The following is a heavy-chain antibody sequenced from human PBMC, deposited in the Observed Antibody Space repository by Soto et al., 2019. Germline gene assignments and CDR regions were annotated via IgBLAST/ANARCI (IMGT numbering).Heavy chain of an antibody. CDR3: TSRSGWSLWDFDY. CDR1: GFTFGDYA. J-gene: IGHJ4*02. D-gene: IGHD6-19*01. CDR2: IRSKAYGGTT. Sequence: PGGSLRLSCTASGFTFGDYAMSWFRQAPGKGLEWVGFIRSKAYGGTTEYAASVKGRFTISRDDSKSIAYLQMNSLKTEDTAVYYCTSRSGWSLWDFDYWGQGTLVTVSS. V-gene: IGHV3-49*03.